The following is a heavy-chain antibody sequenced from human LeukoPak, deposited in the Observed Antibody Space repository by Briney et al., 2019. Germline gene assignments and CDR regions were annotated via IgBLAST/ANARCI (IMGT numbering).Heavy chain of an antibody. CDR3: ARDLHYYVAMDV. CDR2: ISRSGDYT. CDR1: GFAFSDYY. J-gene: IGHJ6*02. Sequence: GGSLRLSCAASGFAFSDYYMSWIRQAPGKGLEWVSYISRSGDYTNYADSVRGRFTISRDNAKNSLYLQMNSLRAEDTAVYYCARDLHYYVAMDVWGQGTTVTVSS. D-gene: IGHD3-10*02. V-gene: IGHV3-11*05.